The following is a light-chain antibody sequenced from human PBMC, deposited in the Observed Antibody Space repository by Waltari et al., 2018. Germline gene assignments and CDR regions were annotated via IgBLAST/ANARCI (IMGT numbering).Light chain of an antibody. V-gene: IGLV1-47*01. J-gene: IGLJ3*02. CDR1: TSNIGRNY. CDR2: RNN. Sequence: QSVLTQPPSASGTPGQRVTISCSGSTSNIGRNYVYWYQQFPGTPPKLLVDRNNGRPAGVPDRVSGSKAGTSAALAISGLRSEDEADYYCATWDGSLTAWVFGGGTKVTVL. CDR3: ATWDGSLTAWV.